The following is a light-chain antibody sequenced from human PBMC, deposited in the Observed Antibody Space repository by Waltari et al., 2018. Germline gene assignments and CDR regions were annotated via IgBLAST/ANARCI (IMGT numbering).Light chain of an antibody. V-gene: IGKV3-11*01. CDR1: QRVSSS. J-gene: IGKJ2*01. CDR2: DAS. CDR3: QQRSNWPHT. Sequence: EIVLTQSPATLSLSPGERATLSCRASQRVSSSLAWYQPNPGQAPRLLIYDASNRATGIPARFSGSGSGTDFTLTISSLEPEDFAVYYCQQRSNWPHTFGQGTKLEIK.